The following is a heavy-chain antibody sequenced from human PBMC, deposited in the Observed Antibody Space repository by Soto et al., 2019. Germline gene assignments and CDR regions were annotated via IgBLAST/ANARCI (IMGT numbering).Heavy chain of an antibody. CDR1: GYTFTDFY. J-gene: IGHJ4*02. CDR2: INPNTGGT. V-gene: IGHV1-2*02. D-gene: IGHD1-1*01. CDR3: ATHTGTVPNFADH. Sequence: QVQLVQSGAEVKKPGASVMVSCKTSGYTFTDFYINWVRQAPGQGLEWVGWINPNTGGTKPSKRFQGRVTLTRDTSITTAYMELTRLSSEDTAVYFWATHTGTVPNFADHWGQGTLVTVSS.